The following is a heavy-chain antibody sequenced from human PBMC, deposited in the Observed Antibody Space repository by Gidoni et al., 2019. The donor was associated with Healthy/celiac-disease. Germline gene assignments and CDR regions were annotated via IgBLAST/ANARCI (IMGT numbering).Heavy chain of an antibody. CDR3: AKEQGDYYGSGSYYNLYYYYYYGMDV. CDR2: ISGSGGST. CDR1: GFTFSSYA. V-gene: IGHV3-23*01. J-gene: IGHJ6*02. Sequence: EVQLLESGGGLVQPGGSLRLSCAASGFTFSSYAMSWVRQAPGKGLEWVSAISGSGGSTYYADSVKGRFTISRDNSKNTLYLQMNSLRAEDTAVYYCAKEQGDYYGSGSYYNLYYYYYYGMDVWGQGTTVTVSS. D-gene: IGHD3-10*01.